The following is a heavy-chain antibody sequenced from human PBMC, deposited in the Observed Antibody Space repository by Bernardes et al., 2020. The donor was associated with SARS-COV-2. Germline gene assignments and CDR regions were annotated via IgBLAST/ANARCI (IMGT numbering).Heavy chain of an antibody. V-gene: IGHV4-39*01. J-gene: IGHJ4*02. Sequence: SETLSLTCTVSGGSISSTIYYWGWIRQPPGKGLEWIASIYYGGNTFHNPSLRSRVTISVDTSKNQFSLKLSSVTAADTAVYYCARQNYLGSGIYYNRPFDCWGQGALITVS. CDR1: GGSISSTIYY. D-gene: IGHD3-10*01. CDR3: ARQNYLGSGIYYNRPFDC. CDR2: IYYGGNT.